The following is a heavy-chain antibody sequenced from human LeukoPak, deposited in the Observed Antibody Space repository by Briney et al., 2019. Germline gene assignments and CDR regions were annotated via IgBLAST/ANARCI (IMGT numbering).Heavy chain of an antibody. V-gene: IGHV1-2*02. J-gene: IGHJ5*02. D-gene: IGHD2-8*01. Sequence: ASVKVSCKASGYTFSGFYIHWVRQAPGQGLEWMGWIKPNTGGTNYAQKFQGRVTMTRDTSISTAYMELSRLRPDDTAVYYCARDRIDSIWGLTVYAQSQNWFDPWGQGTLVTVSS. CDR1: GYTFSGFY. CDR3: ARDRIDSIWGLTVYAQSQNWFDP. CDR2: IKPNTGGT.